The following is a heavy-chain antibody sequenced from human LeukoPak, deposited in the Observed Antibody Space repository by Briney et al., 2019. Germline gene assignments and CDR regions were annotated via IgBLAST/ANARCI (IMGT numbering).Heavy chain of an antibody. CDR3: AKGSADPLWFGELFFSPYYYYGMDV. CDR2: ISGSGGST. D-gene: IGHD3-10*01. V-gene: IGHV3-23*01. J-gene: IGHJ6*02. CDR1: GFTFSSYT. Sequence: GGSLRLSCAASGFTFSSYTMSWARQAPGKGLEWVSAISGSGGSTYYADSVKGRFTISRDNSKNTLYLQMNSLRAEDTAVYYCAKGSADPLWFGELFFSPYYYYGMDVWGQGTTVTVSS.